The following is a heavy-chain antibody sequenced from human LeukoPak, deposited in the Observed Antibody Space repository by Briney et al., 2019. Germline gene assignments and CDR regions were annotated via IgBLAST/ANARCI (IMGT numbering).Heavy chain of an antibody. D-gene: IGHD1-1*01. V-gene: IGHV3-30*02. J-gene: IGHJ4*02. Sequence: PGGSLRLSCAASGFTFSSYDMHWIRQAPGKGQDWVAFIRYDESDKYYADSVKGRFTISRDNSKNTLFLQMNNLRPEDTAVYYCAKSQLGWGQGTLVTVSS. CDR1: GFTFSSYD. CDR3: AKSQLG. CDR2: IRYDESDK.